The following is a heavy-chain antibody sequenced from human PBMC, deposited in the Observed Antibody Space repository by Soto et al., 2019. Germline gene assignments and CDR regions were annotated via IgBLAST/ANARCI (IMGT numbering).Heavy chain of an antibody. CDR3: AKEMVASTVADFFDY. D-gene: IGHD6-19*01. CDR1: GFTFSNYA. CDR2: ITGSGGGT. J-gene: IGHJ4*02. Sequence: VQLLESGGGLVQPGGSLRLSCTASGFTFSNYAMTWVRQAPGKGLELVSTITGSGGGTYYADSVKGRFTISRDNSKNTLYLQMPNLRADDTAVYYCAKEMVASTVADFFDYWGQGTLVTVSS. V-gene: IGHV3-23*01.